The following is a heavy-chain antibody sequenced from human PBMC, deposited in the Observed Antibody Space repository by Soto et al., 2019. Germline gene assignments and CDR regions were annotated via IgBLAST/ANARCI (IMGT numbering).Heavy chain of an antibody. J-gene: IGHJ4*02. CDR1: GGSISSDGYY. Sequence: PSETLSLTCTVSGGSISSDGYYWTWIRQHPGTGLEWIGYIYYSGGTYYNPSLESRVAMSVDGSKNQFSLTLSSVTAADTAVYYSARDDCSGDTCFIDYWGQGTLVTVSS. V-gene: IGHV4-31*03. CDR3: ARDDCSGDTCFIDY. D-gene: IGHD2-15*01. CDR2: IYYSGGT.